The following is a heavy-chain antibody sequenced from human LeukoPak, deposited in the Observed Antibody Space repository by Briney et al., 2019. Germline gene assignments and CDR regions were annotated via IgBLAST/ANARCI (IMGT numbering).Heavy chain of an antibody. J-gene: IGHJ4*02. CDR3: ATSSGNNPFDY. Sequence: PGESLRISCKASAYRFTTFWISWVRQMPGKGLEWMGRITPSDSYTNYSPSFRGHVTIPADKSSTTAYLQWSSLRASDTAMYYCATSSGNNPFDYWGQGTLVTVSS. V-gene: IGHV5-10-1*01. CDR1: AYRFTTFW. D-gene: IGHD1-14*01. CDR2: ITPSDSYT.